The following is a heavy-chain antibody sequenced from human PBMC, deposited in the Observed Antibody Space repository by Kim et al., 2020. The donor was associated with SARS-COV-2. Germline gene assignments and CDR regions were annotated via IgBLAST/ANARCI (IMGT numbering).Heavy chain of an antibody. J-gene: IGHJ6*02. CDR1: GFTFSSYS. CDR3: ARDAKLVVVAVTTDYYYGMDV. D-gene: IGHD2-15*01. V-gene: IGHV3-21*01. CDR2: ISSSSSYI. Sequence: LSLTCAASGFTFSSYSMNWVRQAPGKGLEWVSSISSSSSYIYYADSVKGRFTMSRDNAKNSLYLQMNSLRAEDTAVYYCARDAKLVVVAVTTDYYYGMDVWGQGTTVTVS.